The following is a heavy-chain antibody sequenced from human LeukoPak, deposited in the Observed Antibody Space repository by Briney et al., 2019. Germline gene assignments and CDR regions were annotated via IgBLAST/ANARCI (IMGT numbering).Heavy chain of an antibody. CDR1: GGSISSSSYY. CDR3: ARQGGSVLHYSDY. D-gene: IGHD5-12*01. CDR2: IYYSGST. Sequence: SETLSLACTVSGGSISSSSYYWGWIRQPPGKGLEWIGSIYYSGSTYYNPSLKSRVTISVDTSKNQFSLKLSSVTAADTAVYYCARQGGSVLHYSDYWGQGTLVTVSS. V-gene: IGHV4-39*01. J-gene: IGHJ4*02.